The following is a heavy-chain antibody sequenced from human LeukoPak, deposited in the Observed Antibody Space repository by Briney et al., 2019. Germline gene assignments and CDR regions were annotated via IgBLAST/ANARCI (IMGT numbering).Heavy chain of an antibody. CDR1: GFTFSSYS. D-gene: IGHD6-13*01. Sequence: GGTLRLSCAAPGFTFSSYSMNWVRQAPGKGLEWVSSISSSSSYIYYADSVKGRFTISRDNAKNSLYLQMNSLRAEDTAVYYCARESYSSSWSMISYYFDYWGQGTLVTVSS. CDR2: ISSSSSYI. V-gene: IGHV3-21*01. J-gene: IGHJ4*02. CDR3: ARESYSSSWSMISYYFDY.